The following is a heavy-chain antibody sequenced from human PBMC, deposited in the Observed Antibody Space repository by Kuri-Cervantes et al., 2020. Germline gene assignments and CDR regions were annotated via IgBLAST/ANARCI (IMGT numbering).Heavy chain of an antibody. J-gene: IGHJ3*02. V-gene: IGHV4-61*01. CDR3: ARTNDAFDI. Sequence: ESLKISCTVSGGSVSSGSYYWSWIRQPPGKGLEWIGYIYYSGSTNYNPSLKSRVTISVDTSKNQFSLKLSSVTAADTAVYYCARTNDAFDIWGQGTMVTVSS. CDR1: GGSVSSGSYY. CDR2: IYYSGST.